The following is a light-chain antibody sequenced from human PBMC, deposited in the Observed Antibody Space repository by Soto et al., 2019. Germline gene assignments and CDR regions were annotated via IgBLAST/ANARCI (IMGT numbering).Light chain of an antibody. CDR2: EVN. Sequence: QSALTQPPSASGSPGQSFTISCTGTSSDVGGYNYVSWYQQYPGKVPKLMVYEVNTRPSGVPDRFSGSKSGNTASLTVSGLQAEDEADYYCTSYAGGNNVFGTGTKLTVL. V-gene: IGLV2-8*01. CDR3: TSYAGGNNV. J-gene: IGLJ1*01. CDR1: SSDVGGYNY.